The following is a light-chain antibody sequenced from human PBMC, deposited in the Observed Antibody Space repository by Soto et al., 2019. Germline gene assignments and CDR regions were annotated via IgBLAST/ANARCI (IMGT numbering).Light chain of an antibody. CDR2: RNN. CDR1: SSNIGSNF. Sequence: QSVLTQPPSASGTPGQRVSISCSGTSSNIGSNFVYWYQHLPGTAPKLLIDRNNQRPSGVPDRFSGSKSGTSASLAISGLRSEDEAAYFCAAWDDSLSVPVFGGGTQLTVL. V-gene: IGLV1-47*01. J-gene: IGLJ7*01. CDR3: AAWDDSLSVPV.